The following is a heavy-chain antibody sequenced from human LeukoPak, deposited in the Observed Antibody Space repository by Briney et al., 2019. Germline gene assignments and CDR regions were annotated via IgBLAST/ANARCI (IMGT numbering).Heavy chain of an antibody. J-gene: IGHJ4*02. D-gene: IGHD3-10*01. V-gene: IGHV3-30*18. CDR3: AKWGGSGNNCQYYFDY. CDR2: ISYDGSNK. Sequence: GGSLRLSCAASGFTFSSYGMHWVRQAPGKGLEWVAVISYDGSNKYYADSVKGRFTISRDNAKNSLYLQMNSLRAEDMAVYYCAKWGGSGNNCQYYFDYWGQGTLVTVSS. CDR1: GFTFSSYG.